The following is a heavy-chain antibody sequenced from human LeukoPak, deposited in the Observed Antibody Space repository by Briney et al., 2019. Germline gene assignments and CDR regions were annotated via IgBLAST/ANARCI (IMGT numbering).Heavy chain of an antibody. D-gene: IGHD2-2*01. V-gene: IGHV3-23*01. J-gene: IGHJ6*04. CDR2: ISGSGGST. CDR1: GFTFSSYA. Sequence: GGSLRLSCAASGFTFSSYAMSWVRQAPGKGLEWVSAISGSGGSTYYADSVKGRFTISRDNSKITLYLQMNSLRAEDTAVYYCAKGDIVVVPAAMVRYYGMDVWGKGTTVTVSS. CDR3: AKGDIVVVPAAMVRYYGMDV.